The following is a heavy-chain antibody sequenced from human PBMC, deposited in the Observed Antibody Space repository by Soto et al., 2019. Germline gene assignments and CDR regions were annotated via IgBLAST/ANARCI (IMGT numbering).Heavy chain of an antibody. CDR2: IYYSGIP. V-gene: IGHV4-31*03. CDR3: ARGAVATPYLFDY. CDR1: GGSISSGGYY. Sequence: QVQLQESGPGLVKPSQTLSLTCTVSGGSISSGGYYWSWIRQHPGKGLEWIGYIYYSGIPYYNPSLTSRVTISVDASKNQFSLKLSSVPAADTAVYYCARGAVATPYLFDYWGQGTLVTVSS. D-gene: IGHD5-12*01. J-gene: IGHJ4*02.